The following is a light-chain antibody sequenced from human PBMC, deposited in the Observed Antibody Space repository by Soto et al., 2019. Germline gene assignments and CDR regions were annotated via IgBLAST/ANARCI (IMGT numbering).Light chain of an antibody. CDR3: QQYISYQYT. J-gene: IGKJ2*01. Sequence: DIPMTQFPSTLSASVGDRVTITCRASQTTNTWLAWYQQKPGTAPKLLIYDASSCEGGVPSRFSASGSVTEFTLTISSLQPDDLATYYCQQYISYQYTFGQGTKVEIK. V-gene: IGKV1-5*01. CDR1: QTTNTW. CDR2: DAS.